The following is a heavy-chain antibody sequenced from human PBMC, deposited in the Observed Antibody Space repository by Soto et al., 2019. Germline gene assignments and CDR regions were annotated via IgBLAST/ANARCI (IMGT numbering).Heavy chain of an antibody. CDR2: VYNDGSA. J-gene: IGHJ4*02. CDR3: ARLVYDSRLNYLYFDH. Sequence: LSLTCDVSGVSISSGNWWSWVRQPPGKGLEWIAEVYNDGSANYHPSLESRATISVDRSKNQFSLRLSSVTAADTGKYYCARLVYDSRLNYLYFDHWGQGTLVTVSS. CDR1: GVSISSGNW. V-gene: IGHV4-4*02. D-gene: IGHD3-22*01.